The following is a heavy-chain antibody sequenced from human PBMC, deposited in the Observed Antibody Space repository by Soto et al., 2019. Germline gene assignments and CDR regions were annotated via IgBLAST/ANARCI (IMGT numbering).Heavy chain of an antibody. Sequence: YWSWIRQPPGKGLEWIGYIYYSGSTYYNPSFKSRVTISVDTSKNQFSLKLSSVTAADTAVYYCARALFPGGWLQFSGRYFDLWGRGTVVTVSS. D-gene: IGHD5-12*01. CDR3: ARALFPGGWLQFSGRYFDL. CDR2: IYYSGST. CDR1: Y. J-gene: IGHJ2*01. V-gene: IGHV4-30-4*01.